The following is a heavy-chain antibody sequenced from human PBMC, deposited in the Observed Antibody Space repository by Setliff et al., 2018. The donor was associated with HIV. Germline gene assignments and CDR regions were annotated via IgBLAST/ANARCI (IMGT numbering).Heavy chain of an antibody. CDR3: ASLDFWSGYM. Sequence: SETLSLTCTVSGGSISSSSYYWGWIRQPPGKGLEWIGSIYYSGSTYYNPSLKSRVTISVDTSKNQFSLNLSSVTAADTAVYYCASLDFWSGYMWGQGTLVTVSS. V-gene: IGHV4-39*07. CDR1: GGSISSSSYY. J-gene: IGHJ4*02. D-gene: IGHD3-3*01. CDR2: IYYSGST.